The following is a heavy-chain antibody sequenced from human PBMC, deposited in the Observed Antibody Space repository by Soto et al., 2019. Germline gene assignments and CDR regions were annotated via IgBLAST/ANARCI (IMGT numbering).Heavy chain of an antibody. D-gene: IGHD4-4*01. CDR1: GFTFSSYG. CDR2: ISYDGSNK. Sequence: QVQLVESGGGVVQPGRSLRLSCAASGFTFSSYGMHWVRQAPGQGLEWVAVISYDGSNKYYADSVKGRFTISRDKSKNTLYLQMNSLRAEDTAVYYCANDYSTIYSYYYGMDVWGQGTTVTVSS. V-gene: IGHV3-30*18. J-gene: IGHJ6*02. CDR3: ANDYSTIYSYYYGMDV.